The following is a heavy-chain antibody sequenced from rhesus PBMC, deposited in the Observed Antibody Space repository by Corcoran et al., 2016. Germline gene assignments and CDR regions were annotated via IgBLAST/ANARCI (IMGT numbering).Heavy chain of an antibody. CDR2: IFGNNGRT. J-gene: IGHJ4*01. CDR1: GGSISDSCH. Sequence: QVQLQESGPGLVKPSETLSLTCAVSGGSISDSCHWTWIRQPPGKGLEWIGNIFGNNGRTPYAPSLEIRVIISKEPFRNHFSLTLTAVTAADTAGYDCGRAGIGDGHKGDRWGQGVLVTVSS. D-gene: IGHD6-13*01. V-gene: IGHV4S7*01. CDR3: GRAGIGDGHKGDR.